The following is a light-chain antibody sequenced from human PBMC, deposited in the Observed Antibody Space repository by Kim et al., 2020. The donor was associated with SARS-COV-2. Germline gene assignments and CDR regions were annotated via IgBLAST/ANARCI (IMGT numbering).Light chain of an antibody. J-gene: IGKJ1*01. CDR2: KAS. Sequence: DIQMTQSPSTLSASVGDTVTITCRASRNIDTWLAWYQQKPGKAPKLLIYKASSLKSGVPSRFSGSGSGTEFTLTTSSLQPDDFATYYCQQYRSYPWTFGQGTKVDIK. V-gene: IGKV1-5*03. CDR3: QQYRSYPWT. CDR1: RNIDTW.